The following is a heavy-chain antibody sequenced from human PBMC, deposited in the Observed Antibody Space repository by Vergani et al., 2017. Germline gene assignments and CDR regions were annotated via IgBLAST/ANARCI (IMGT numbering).Heavy chain of an antibody. V-gene: IGHV4-38-2*01. CDR3: SRQNPYGSAHVDF. CDR1: GYSVGRGYY. D-gene: IGHD3-10*01. Sequence: QVDLQESGPGLVTSSETLSIIFAVSGYSVGRGYYWRWLRQTPGRALEWIGCVHRNGNTYYTSSLRSRLTISRDTSKYQFSLRLPSVTAADTAVYYCSRQNPYGSAHVDFWGRGVLVTVSA. CDR2: VHRNGNT. J-gene: IGHJ4*02.